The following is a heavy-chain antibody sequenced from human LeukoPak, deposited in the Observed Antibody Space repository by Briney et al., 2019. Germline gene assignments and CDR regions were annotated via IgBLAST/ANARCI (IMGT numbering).Heavy chain of an antibody. CDR2: INPNSGGT. CDR1: GYTFTGYY. J-gene: IGHJ4*02. V-gene: IGHV1-2*02. Sequence: ASVKVSCKASGYTFTGYYMHRVRQAPGQGLEWMGWINPNSGGTNYAQKFQGRVTMTRDTSISTAYMELSRLRSDDTAVYYCARDGSALPPYYFDYWGQGTLVTVSS. D-gene: IGHD1-26*01. CDR3: ARDGSALPPYYFDY.